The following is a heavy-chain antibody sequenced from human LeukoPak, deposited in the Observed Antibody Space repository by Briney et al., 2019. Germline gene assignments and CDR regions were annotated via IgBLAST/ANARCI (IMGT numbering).Heavy chain of an antibody. D-gene: IGHD3-22*01. CDR2: IRSEAYGGTT. CDR3: TRDLDYYDSSAYYGAGLFDY. Sequence: GGSLRLSCTASGFTLGDYAMSWFRQAPGKGLEWVGFIRSEAYGGTTEYAASVKGRFTISRDDSKSIAYLQMNSLKTEDTAVYYCTRDLDYYDSSAYYGAGLFDYWGQGTLVTVSS. CDR1: GFTLGDYA. J-gene: IGHJ4*02. V-gene: IGHV3-49*03.